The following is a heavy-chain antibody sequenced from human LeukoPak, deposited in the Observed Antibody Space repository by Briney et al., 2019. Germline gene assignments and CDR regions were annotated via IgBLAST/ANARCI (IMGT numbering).Heavy chain of an antibody. J-gene: IGHJ4*02. Sequence: SETPSPTCTVPGDSVSSYYWGWIRQPPGKRLEWIGCIYYSESATYNPSLKSRVTISLDTSKNQFFLKLSSVTAADTAVYYCARKRSFDLWGQGTLVTVSS. CDR2: IYYSESA. CDR1: GDSVSSYY. V-gene: IGHV4-59*02. D-gene: IGHD3-9*01. CDR3: ARKRSFDL.